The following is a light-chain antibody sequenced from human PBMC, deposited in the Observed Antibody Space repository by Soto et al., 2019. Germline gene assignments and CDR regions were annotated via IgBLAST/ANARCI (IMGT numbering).Light chain of an antibody. CDR2: AAT. CDR3: QQSYRTPAT. V-gene: IGKV1-39*01. Sequence: DIQMTQSPSSLSASVGDRVSITCRASQSISGALKWYQQRQAEPPKLLVFAATSLQSGVTTRFRGSGSGTVFTLTSNRLRPEDVATYYCQQSYRTPATFGQGTRLEI. J-gene: IGKJ5*01. CDR1: QSISGA.